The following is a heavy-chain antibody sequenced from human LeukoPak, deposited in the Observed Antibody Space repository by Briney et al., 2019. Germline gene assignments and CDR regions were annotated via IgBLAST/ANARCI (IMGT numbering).Heavy chain of an antibody. CDR3: ARKPIVNSAWYYFDY. D-gene: IGHD3-22*01. CDR2: IYYSGSA. CDR1: GGSVNSGTYY. V-gene: IGHV4-39*07. Sequence: SETLSITCTVSGGSVNSGTYYWSWIRQPPGKGLEWIGNIYYSGSAYYNPSLKSRVTMSVDTSKNQFSLKLSSVTAADTAVYYCARKPIVNSAWYYFDYWGQGTLVTVSS. J-gene: IGHJ4*02.